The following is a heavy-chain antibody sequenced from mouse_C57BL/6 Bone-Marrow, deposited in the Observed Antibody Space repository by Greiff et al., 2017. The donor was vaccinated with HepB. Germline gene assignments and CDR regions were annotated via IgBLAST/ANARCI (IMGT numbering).Heavy chain of an antibody. CDR2: INPGSGGT. Sequence: QVQLQQSGAELVRPGTSVKVSCKASGYAFTNYLIEWVKQRPGQGLEWIGVINPGSGGTNYNEKFKGKATLTADKSSSTAYMQLSSLTSEDSAVYFCARAGIYDGYPRFAYWGQGTLVTVSA. CDR3: ARAGIYDGYPRFAY. D-gene: IGHD2-3*01. CDR1: GYAFTNYL. V-gene: IGHV1-54*01. J-gene: IGHJ3*01.